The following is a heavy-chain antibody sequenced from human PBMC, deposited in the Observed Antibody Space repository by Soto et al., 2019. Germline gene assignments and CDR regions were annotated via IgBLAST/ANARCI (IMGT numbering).Heavy chain of an antibody. D-gene: IGHD2-15*01. V-gene: IGHV4-59*08. CDR1: GGSIISYY. Sequence: SVTLSLTCTVSGGSIISYYWSWIRQPPGKGLEWIGYMYYGGRTNYNPSLKSRVTISVDTSKMQVSLKLSSVTAADTAVYFCARGTPSPLIVRSSRGPWFDPWGQGTLVTVSS. J-gene: IGHJ5*02. CDR2: MYYGGRT. CDR3: ARGTPSPLIVRSSRGPWFDP.